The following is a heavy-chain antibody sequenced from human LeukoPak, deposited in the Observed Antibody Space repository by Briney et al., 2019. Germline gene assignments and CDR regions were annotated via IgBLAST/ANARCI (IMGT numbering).Heavy chain of an antibody. D-gene: IGHD2-21*01. J-gene: IGHJ4*02. V-gene: IGHV3-48*01. CDR3: ARETLFTFDY. CDR2: ISSSSSTI. CDR1: GFTFSSYS. Sequence: PGGSLRLSCAASGFTFSSYSMNWVRQAPGKGPEWVSYISSSSSTIYYADSVKGRFTISRDNAKNSLYLQMSSLRAEDTAVYYCARETLFTFDYWGQGTLVTVSS.